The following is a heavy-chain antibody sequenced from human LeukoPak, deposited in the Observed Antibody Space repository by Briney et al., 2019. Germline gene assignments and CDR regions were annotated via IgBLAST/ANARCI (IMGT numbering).Heavy chain of an antibody. CDR2: IYYSGST. CDR1: GGSISSYY. J-gene: IGHJ5*02. V-gene: IGHV4-59*01. Sequence: SETLSLTCTVSGGSISSYYWSWIRQPPGKGLEWIGYIYYSGSTNYNPSLKSRVTISVDTSKNQFSLKLSSVTAADTAVYYCARDSSLPSVREVIMHWFDPWGQGTLVTVSS. D-gene: IGHD3-10*02. CDR3: ARDSSLPSVREVIMHWFDP.